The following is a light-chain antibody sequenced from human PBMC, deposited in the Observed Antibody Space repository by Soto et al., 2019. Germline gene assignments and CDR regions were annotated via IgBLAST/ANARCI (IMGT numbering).Light chain of an antibody. J-gene: IGKJ5*01. CDR1: QSVSSGY. CDR3: QQYGSSPPIT. V-gene: IGKV3-20*01. CDR2: GAS. Sequence: EIVLTQSPGTLSLSPGERATLSCRASQSVSSGYLAWYQHKPGQAPRLLIYGASSRATGIPDRFSGRGSGTDFTLIISRLESEDFAVYYCQQYGSSPPITFGQGTRLEIK.